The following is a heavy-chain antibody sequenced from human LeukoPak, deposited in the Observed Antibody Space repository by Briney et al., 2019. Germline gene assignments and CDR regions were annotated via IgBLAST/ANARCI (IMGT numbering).Heavy chain of an antibody. CDR1: GFTFSIYW. CDR2: IHGDGSTT. CDR3: ARGVPAAISYFQH. J-gene: IGHJ1*01. Sequence: GGSLRLSCAASGFTFSIYWMHWVRQAPGKGLMWVSRIHGDGSTTNYADSVKGRFSISRDNAKNTLYLQMNSLRAEDTAVYYCARGVPAAISYFQHWGQGTLVTVSS. D-gene: IGHD2-2*01. V-gene: IGHV3-74*01.